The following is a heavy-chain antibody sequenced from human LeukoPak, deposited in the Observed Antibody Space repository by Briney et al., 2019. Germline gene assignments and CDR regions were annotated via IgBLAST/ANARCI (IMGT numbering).Heavy chain of an antibody. V-gene: IGHV3-53*01. CDR2: IYSGGTT. CDR1: GFAVSSNY. D-gene: IGHD4-17*01. CDR3: ARYGDYDYYYMDV. J-gene: IGHJ6*03. Sequence: GGSLRLSCAASGFAVSSNYMSWVRQAPGKGLEWVSVIYSGGTTYYADHVRGRFTISRGNSKNTLYLQMNSLRAEDTAVYYCARYGDYDYYYMDVWGKGTTVTVSS.